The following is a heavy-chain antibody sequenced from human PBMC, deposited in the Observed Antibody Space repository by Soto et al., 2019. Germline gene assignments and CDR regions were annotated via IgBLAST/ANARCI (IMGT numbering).Heavy chain of an antibody. CDR2: IYYRGNA. CDR1: DDSINRDKYY. Sequence: SETLSLTCSVSDDSINRDKYYWGWIRQPPGKGLEWIGSIYYRGNAYYNPSLQTRVTISLDKSRSQFSLKLNSVTAADSAVYFCARLEGLPTIPYYFDFWGPGALVTLSS. J-gene: IGHJ4*02. V-gene: IGHV4-39*01. D-gene: IGHD2-21*02. CDR3: ARLEGLPTIPYYFDF.